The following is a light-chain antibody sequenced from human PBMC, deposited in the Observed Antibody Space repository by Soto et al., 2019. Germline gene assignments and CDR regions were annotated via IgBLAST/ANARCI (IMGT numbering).Light chain of an antibody. V-gene: IGKV1-5*03. CDR1: KSISSF. CDR3: QQYDSYPLT. J-gene: IGKJ5*01. CDR2: KAS. Sequence: DIQMTQSPSTLSASVGDRVTITCRASKSISSFLAWYQQKPGRAPTLLIYKASTLEGGVSSRFSGSGSGTEFSLTICSRQPDDSATYNCQQYDSYPLTFGHGKRLDIK.